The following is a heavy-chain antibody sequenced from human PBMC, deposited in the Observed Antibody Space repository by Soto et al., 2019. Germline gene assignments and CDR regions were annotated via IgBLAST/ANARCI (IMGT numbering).Heavy chain of an antibody. CDR3: ASQSTYYYYMDV. Sequence: SETLSLTCIVSGGSISRSNYYWGWIRLSPREGLEWIGSVYYGGSTYYNPSLKSRVTISVHTSRNQFSLELSSVTAADTAVYYCASQSTYYYYMDVWGEGTTVTVSS. CDR1: GGSISRSNYY. CDR2: VYYGGST. V-gene: IGHV4-39*01. J-gene: IGHJ6*03.